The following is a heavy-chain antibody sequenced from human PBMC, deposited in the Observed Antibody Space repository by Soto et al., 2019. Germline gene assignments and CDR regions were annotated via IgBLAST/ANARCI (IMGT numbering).Heavy chain of an antibody. CDR1: GFTFSSYG. CDR3: AKGLSGNSFRTNEY. D-gene: IGHD2-15*01. V-gene: IGHV3-30*18. CDR2: ISYDGSNK. J-gene: IGHJ4*02. Sequence: GGSLRLSCAASGFTFSSYGMHWVRQAPGKGLEWVAVISYDGSNKYYADSVKGRFTISRDNSKNTLYLQMNSLRAEDTAIYYCAKGLSGNSFRTNEYWGQGTLVTVSS.